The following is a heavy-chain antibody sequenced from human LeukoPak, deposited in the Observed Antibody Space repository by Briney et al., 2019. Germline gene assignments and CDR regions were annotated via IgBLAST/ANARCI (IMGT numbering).Heavy chain of an antibody. Sequence: GGSLRLSRAASGFTFDDYAMHWVRQVPGKGLECGSGISWNSGRIGYADSVKGRFTISRDNAKNSLYLQMNSLRAEDTALYYCAKDWAATVRGTDYWGQGTLVTVSS. CDR3: AKDWAATVRGTDY. D-gene: IGHD4-17*01. CDR1: GFTFDDYA. CDR2: ISWNSGRI. V-gene: IGHV3-9*01. J-gene: IGHJ4*02.